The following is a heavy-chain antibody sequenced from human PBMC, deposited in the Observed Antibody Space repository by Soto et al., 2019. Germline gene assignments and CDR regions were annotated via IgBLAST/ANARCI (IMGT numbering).Heavy chain of an antibody. CDR1: GGTFSSYT. V-gene: IGHV1-69*02. J-gene: IGHJ6*02. Sequence: QVQLVQSGAEVKKPGSSVKVSCKASGGTFSSYTISWVRQAPGQGLEWMGRIIPILGIATYAQKFQGRVTITADKSTSTAYMELSRLRSEDTAVYYCDLAAMDSSGMDVWGQGTTVTVSS. D-gene: IGHD5-18*01. CDR3: DLAAMDSSGMDV. CDR2: IIPILGIA.